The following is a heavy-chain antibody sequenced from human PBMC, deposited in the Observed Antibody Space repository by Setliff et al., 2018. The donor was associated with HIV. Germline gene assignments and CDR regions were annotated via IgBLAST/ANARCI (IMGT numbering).Heavy chain of an antibody. CDR3: ARARRDSYDRGRRNHYYIDV. Sequence: GASVKVSCKASGYTFSSYDINWMRQATGQGLEWMGWMNPNSGNTGYAQKFQGRVTMTRDTSIGTAYMELNNLKFEDTAVYYCARARRDSYDRGRRNHYYIDVWGKGTPVTVSS. V-gene: IGHV1-8*02. CDR1: GYTFSSYD. CDR2: MNPNSGNT. D-gene: IGHD3-22*01. J-gene: IGHJ6*03.